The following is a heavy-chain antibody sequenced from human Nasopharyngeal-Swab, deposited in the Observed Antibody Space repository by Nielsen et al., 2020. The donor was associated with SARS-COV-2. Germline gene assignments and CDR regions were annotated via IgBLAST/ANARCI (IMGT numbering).Heavy chain of an antibody. D-gene: IGHD1-14*01. CDR1: GFTYGDYA. Sequence: GESLKISCTASGFTYGDYAMNWFRQAPGKGLEWVGFIRSKAYGGTTECAASVKGRFTISRDDSKSIAYLQMNSLKTEDTAVYYCTRSHTTSNYYYYVDVWGKGTTVTVSS. V-gene: IGHV3-49*03. CDR3: TRSHTTSNYYYYVDV. CDR2: IRSKAYGGTT. J-gene: IGHJ6*03.